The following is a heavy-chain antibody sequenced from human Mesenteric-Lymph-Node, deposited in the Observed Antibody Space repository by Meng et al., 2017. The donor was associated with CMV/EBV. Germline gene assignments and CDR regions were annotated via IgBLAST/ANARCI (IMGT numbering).Heavy chain of an antibody. Sequence: GESLKISCATSGFPFNGYVMHWVRQTPGKGLEWVAFIRYDGSNKYYGDSVKGRFTISRDNSKNTLYLQMNSLRAEDTAVYYCAKEIGIVPTMQFESWGQGTLVTVSS. CDR3: AKEIGIVPTMQFES. J-gene: IGHJ4*02. D-gene: IGHD5-12*01. CDR2: IRYDGSNK. V-gene: IGHV3-30*02. CDR1: GFPFNGYV.